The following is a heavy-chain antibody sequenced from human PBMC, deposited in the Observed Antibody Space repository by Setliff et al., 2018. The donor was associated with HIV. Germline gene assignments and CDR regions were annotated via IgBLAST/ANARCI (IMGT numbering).Heavy chain of an antibody. D-gene: IGHD6-6*01. CDR2: MHTSGNT. J-gene: IGHJ6*03. V-gene: IGHV4-4*07. CDR3: ARAEQLALGDYYYMDV. Sequence: PSETLSLTCTSSGDSISGYYWSWIRQPAGKGLEWIGRMHTSGNTNYNPSLKSRVTMSVDTSKNQFSLRLSSVTAADTAVYYCARAEQLALGDYYYMDVWGKGTTVTVSS. CDR1: GDSISGYY.